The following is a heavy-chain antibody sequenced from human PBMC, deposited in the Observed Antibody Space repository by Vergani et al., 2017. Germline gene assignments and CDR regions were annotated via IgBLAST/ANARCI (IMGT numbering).Heavy chain of an antibody. CDR1: GYTFTSYG. V-gene: IGHV1-18*01. CDR3: ARDRGSSWYLYNYYYYGMDV. CDR2: ISAYNGNT. J-gene: IGHJ6*02. Sequence: VSCKASGYTFTSYGISWVRQAPGQGLEWMGWISAYNGNTNYAQKLQGRVTMTTDTSTSTAYMELRSLRSDDTAVYYCARDRGSSWYLYNYYYYGMDVWGQGTTVTVSS. D-gene: IGHD6-13*01.